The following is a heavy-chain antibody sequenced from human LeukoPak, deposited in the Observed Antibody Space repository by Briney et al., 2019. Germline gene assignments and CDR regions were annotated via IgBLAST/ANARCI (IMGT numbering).Heavy chain of an antibody. CDR3: ARSRAFNSGAFDP. CDR1: GFTFSSYA. CDR2: ITGSGGST. J-gene: IGHJ5*02. D-gene: IGHD1-26*01. Sequence: GGSLRLSCAASGFTFSSYAMSWVRQAPGGGLEWVSAITGSGGSTYYADSVKGRFTISRDNSENTLYLQMNSLRAEDTAVYYCARSRAFNSGAFDPWGQGSLVTVSS. V-gene: IGHV3-23*01.